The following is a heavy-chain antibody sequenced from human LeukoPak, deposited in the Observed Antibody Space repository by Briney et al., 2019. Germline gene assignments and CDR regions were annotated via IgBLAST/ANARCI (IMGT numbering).Heavy chain of an antibody. D-gene: IGHD1-26*01. CDR1: GGSFSGYY. Sequence: PSETLSLTCAVYGGSFSGYYWSWIRQPPGKGLEWIGEINHSGSTNYNPSLKSRVTISIDKSKNQFALKLSSLTAADTAVYYCAIRLVGATTLSDYWGQGTLVTVSS. V-gene: IGHV4-34*01. CDR3: AIRLVGATTLSDY. J-gene: IGHJ4*02. CDR2: INHSGST.